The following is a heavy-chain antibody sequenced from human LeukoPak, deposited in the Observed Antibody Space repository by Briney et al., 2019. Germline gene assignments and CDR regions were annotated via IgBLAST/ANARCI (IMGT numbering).Heavy chain of an antibody. D-gene: IGHD3-9*01. V-gene: IGHV1-18*01. CDR3: ARGDILTGYKPYYFDY. CDR2: ISAYNGNT. Sequence: ASVKVSCKASGYTFTSYGISWERQAPGQGLEWMGWISAYNGNTNYAQKLQGRVTMTTDTSTSTAYMELRSLRSDDTAVYYCARGDILTGYKPYYFDYWGQGTLVTVSS. CDR1: GYTFTSYG. J-gene: IGHJ4*02.